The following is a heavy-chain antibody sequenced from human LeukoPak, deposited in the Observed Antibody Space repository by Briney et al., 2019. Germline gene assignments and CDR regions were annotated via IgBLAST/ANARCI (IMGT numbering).Heavy chain of an antibody. J-gene: IGHJ5*02. CDR3: VRQAGVS. CDR2: IWYDGSNK. V-gene: IGHV3-33*01. Sequence: TGGSLRLSCAASGFTFSSYGMHWVRQAPGKGLEWVAVIWYDGSNKCYADSVKGRFTISRDNSKNTLYLQMNSLRDEDTAVYYCVRQAGVSWGQGTLVTVSS. D-gene: IGHD6-19*01. CDR1: GFTFSSYG.